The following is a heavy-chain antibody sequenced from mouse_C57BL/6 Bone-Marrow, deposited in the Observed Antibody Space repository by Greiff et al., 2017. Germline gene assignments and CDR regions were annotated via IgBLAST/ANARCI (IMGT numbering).Heavy chain of an antibody. D-gene: IGHD2-5*01. J-gene: IGHJ2*01. CDR3: ARMDSNSDY. Sequence: VQLQQSGPELVKPGASVKISCKASGYTFTDYYMNWVKQSHGKSLEWIGDINPNNGGTSYNQKFKGKATLTVDKSSSTAYMELRSLTSEDSAVYYCARMDSNSDYWGQGTTLTVSS. CDR2: INPNNGGT. V-gene: IGHV1-26*01. CDR1: GYTFTDYY.